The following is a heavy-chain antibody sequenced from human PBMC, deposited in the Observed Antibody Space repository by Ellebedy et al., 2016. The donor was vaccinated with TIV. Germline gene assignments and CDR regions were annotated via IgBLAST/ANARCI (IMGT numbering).Heavy chain of an antibody. V-gene: IGHV1-3*01. D-gene: IGHD2-8*01. CDR3: AREGGYCTNGVCYRMGAFDI. J-gene: IGHJ3*02. CDR2: INAGNGNT. CDR1: GYTFTSYA. Sequence: AASVKVSCKASGYTFTSYAMHWVRQAPGQRLEWMGWINAGNGNTKYSQKFQGRVTITRDTSASTAYMELSSLRAEDTAVYYCAREGGYCTNGVCYRMGAFDIWGQGTIVTVSS.